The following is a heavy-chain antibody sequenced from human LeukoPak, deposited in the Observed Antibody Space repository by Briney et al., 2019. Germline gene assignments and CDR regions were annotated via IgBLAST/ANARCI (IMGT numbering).Heavy chain of an antibody. D-gene: IGHD4-17*01. CDR2: ISSSSGTI. J-gene: IGHJ6*02. Sequence: GGSLRLSCAASGFTFSSHDMNWVRQAPGKGLEWVSHISSSSGTIYYVDSVKGRFTISRDNAKNSLYLQMNSLRDEDTAVYYCARDSGDGVAYYGMDVWGQGTTVTVSS. CDR1: GFTFSSHD. CDR3: ARDSGDGVAYYGMDV. V-gene: IGHV3-48*02.